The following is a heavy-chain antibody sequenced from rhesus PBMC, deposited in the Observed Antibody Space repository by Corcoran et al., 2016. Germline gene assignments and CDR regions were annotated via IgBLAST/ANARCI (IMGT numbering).Heavy chain of an antibody. CDR2: FYGSVGRP. Sequence: QVLLQESGPGLVKPSETLSLSCAVSGGSINDNYYWNWIRQPPGKGLEWIGTFYGSVGRPTYTPSLQSRVTISNDPSNSQFSLKLNSLTAADTAVYYCVRKSIIAAGALDVWGRGVLVIVSS. CDR3: VRKSIIAAGALDV. D-gene: IGHD6-31*01. V-gene: IGHV4-106*01. CDR1: GGSINDNYY. J-gene: IGHJ5-2*02.